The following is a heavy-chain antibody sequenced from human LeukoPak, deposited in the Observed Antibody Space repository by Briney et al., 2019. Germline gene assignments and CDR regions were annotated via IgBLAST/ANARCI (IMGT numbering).Heavy chain of an antibody. Sequence: SDTLSLTCAVYGGSISSYYWSWIRQPAEKGLEWIGRIYTSGSTNYNPSLKSRVTMSVDTSKNQFSLKLSSVTAADTAVYYCARDYYDSSGYSKYYYYYYMDVWGKGTTVTVSS. J-gene: IGHJ6*03. CDR1: GGSISSYY. D-gene: IGHD3-22*01. V-gene: IGHV4-4*07. CDR3: ARDYYDSSGYSKYYYYYYMDV. CDR2: IYTSGST.